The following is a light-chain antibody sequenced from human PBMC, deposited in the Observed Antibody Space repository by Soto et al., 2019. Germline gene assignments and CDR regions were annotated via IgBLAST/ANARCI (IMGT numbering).Light chain of an antibody. CDR3: QQYNNWHPWT. J-gene: IGKJ1*01. CDR1: QSVSRN. CDR2: GAS. Sequence: EIVMTHSPSTLSVSPGSRSNLSCRASQSVSRNLAWYQQKPGQAPRLLIYGASTRATGIPARFSGSGSGTEFTLTISSLKSEDFAVYYCQQYNNWHPWTFGQGTKVDIK. V-gene: IGKV3-15*01.